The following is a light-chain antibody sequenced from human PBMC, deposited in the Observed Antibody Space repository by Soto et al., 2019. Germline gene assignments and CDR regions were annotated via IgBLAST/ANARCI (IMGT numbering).Light chain of an antibody. Sequence: EIVLTQSPATLSLSPGERATISCRASQSVSSYLAWYQQKPGQAPRLLIYDASSRGTGIPARFSGSGSGTDFTLTISSLEPEDFAVYSCQRRRNWRPFTFGGGTKVEIK. V-gene: IGKV3-11*01. J-gene: IGKJ4*01. CDR3: QRRRNWRPFT. CDR1: QSVSSY. CDR2: DAS.